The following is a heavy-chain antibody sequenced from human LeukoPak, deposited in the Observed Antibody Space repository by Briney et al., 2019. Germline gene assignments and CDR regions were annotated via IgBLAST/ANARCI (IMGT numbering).Heavy chain of an antibody. Sequence: GGSLRLSCATSGFSFTDYPMNWVRQAPGKGLEWISNIRTTAEGAKYAYYADSVKGRVTISRDDGKNTLYLHMSSLRDDDTVLYYCETGQRYAFDYWGQGILVTVSS. CDR2: IRTTAEGAKYA. V-gene: IGHV3-48*02. CDR3: ETGQRYAFDY. D-gene: IGHD3-9*01. J-gene: IGHJ4*02. CDR1: GFSFTDYP.